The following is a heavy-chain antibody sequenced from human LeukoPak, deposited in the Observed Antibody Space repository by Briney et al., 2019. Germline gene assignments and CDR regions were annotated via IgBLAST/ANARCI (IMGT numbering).Heavy chain of an antibody. J-gene: IGHJ4*02. CDR1: GGSISSGDYY. D-gene: IGHD3-3*01. CDR2: IYYSGST. Sequence: PSQTLSLTCTVSGGSISSGDYYWSWIRQPPGKGLEWIGYIYYSGSTYYNPSLKSRVTISVDTSKNQFSLKLSSVTAADTAVYYCARGPGSDFWSGYFDYWGQGTLVTVSS. CDR3: ARGPGSDFWSGYFDY. V-gene: IGHV4-30-4*08.